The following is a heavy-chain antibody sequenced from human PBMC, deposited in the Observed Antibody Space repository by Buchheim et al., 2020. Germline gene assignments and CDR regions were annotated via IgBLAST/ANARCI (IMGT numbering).Heavy chain of an antibody. D-gene: IGHD6-19*01. CDR1: GFTFSSYG. V-gene: IGHV3-30*18. CDR2: ISYVGSNK. J-gene: IGHJ6*02. CDR3: AKDKDSGPLGGMDV. Sequence: QMQLVESGGGVVQPGRSLRLSCAASGFTFSSYGMHWVRQAPGKGLEWVAVISYVGSNKYYADSVKGRFTISRDNSKNTLYLQMNSLRAEDTAVYYCAKDKDSGPLGGMDVWGQGTT.